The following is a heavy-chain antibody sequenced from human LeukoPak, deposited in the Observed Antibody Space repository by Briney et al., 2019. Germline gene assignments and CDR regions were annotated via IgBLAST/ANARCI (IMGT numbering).Heavy chain of an antibody. J-gene: IGHJ3*02. D-gene: IGHD2-15*01. CDR3: ATASGLDAFDI. V-gene: IGHV1-24*01. CDR2: FDPEDGET. Sequence: ASVKVSCKVSGYTLTELSMHWVRQAPGKGLEWMGGFDPEDGETIYAQKFQGRVTVTEDTSTDTAYMELSSLRSEDTAVYYCATASGLDAFDIWGQGTMVTVSS. CDR1: GYTLTELS.